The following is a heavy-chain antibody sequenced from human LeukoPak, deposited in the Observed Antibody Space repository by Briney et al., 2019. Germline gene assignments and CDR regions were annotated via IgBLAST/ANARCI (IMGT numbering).Heavy chain of an antibody. CDR1: GGSTSNGGYY. J-gene: IGHJ4*02. Sequence: ETLSLTCTVSGGSTSNGGYYWSWVRQAPGKGLEWVSAISGSGGSTYYADSVKGRFTISRDNSKNTLYLQMNSLRAEDTAVYYCAKTYSYVELPSDYWGQGTLVTVSS. CDR2: ISGSGGST. CDR3: AKTYSYVELPSDY. V-gene: IGHV3-23*01. D-gene: IGHD5-18*01.